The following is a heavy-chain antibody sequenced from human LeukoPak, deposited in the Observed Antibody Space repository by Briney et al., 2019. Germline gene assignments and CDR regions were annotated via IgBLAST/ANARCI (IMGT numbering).Heavy chain of an antibody. V-gene: IGHV1-8*01. J-gene: IGHJ5*02. Sequence: ASVKVSCKASGYTFTSYDINWVRQATGQGLEWMGWMNPNSGNTGYAQKFQGRVTMTRITSISTAYMELSSLRSEDTAVYYCARGSYSSGWYPSWGQGTLVTVSS. CDR2: MNPNSGNT. CDR1: GYTFTSYD. D-gene: IGHD6-19*01. CDR3: ARGSYSSGWYPS.